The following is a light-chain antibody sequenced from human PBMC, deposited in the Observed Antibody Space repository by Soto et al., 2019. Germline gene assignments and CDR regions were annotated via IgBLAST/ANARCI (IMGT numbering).Light chain of an antibody. J-gene: IGKJ1*01. CDR1: QGISNY. CDR3: QKYNSAPRT. V-gene: IGKV1-27*01. Sequence: DIQMTQSPSSLSASVGDRVTITCRASQGISNYLAWYQQKPGKAPKVLIYAASILQSVVPSRFSGSGSGTDFTLTISSLQPGDVATCYCQKYNSAPRTFGEGTKVEIK. CDR2: AAS.